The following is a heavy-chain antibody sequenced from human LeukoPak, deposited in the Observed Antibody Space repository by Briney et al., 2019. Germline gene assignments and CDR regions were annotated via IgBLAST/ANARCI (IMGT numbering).Heavy chain of an antibody. Sequence: HAGGSLRLSCAASGFTFRRYGMHWVRQAPGKGLEWVAVIWYDGSNSIYADSVKGRFTISRDNAKNTLYLQMNSLTVEDTAVYYCARDRVNYGVRSDSWGQGTLVTVSS. D-gene: IGHD4-17*01. CDR2: IWYDGSNS. J-gene: IGHJ4*02. V-gene: IGHV3-33*01. CDR1: GFTFRRYG. CDR3: ARDRVNYGVRSDS.